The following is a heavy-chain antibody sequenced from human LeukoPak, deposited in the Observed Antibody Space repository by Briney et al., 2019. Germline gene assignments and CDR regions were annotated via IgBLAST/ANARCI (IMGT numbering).Heavy chain of an antibody. Sequence: GGSLRLSWAASGFTFSTYWMHWVRQAPGKGLVWVSRISSDGSITGYADSVKGRFTISRDNAKNTLYLQMNSLRAEDTAVYYCARHLNYYLDYWGQGTLVTVSS. CDR1: GFTFSTYW. CDR3: ARHLNYYLDY. CDR2: ISSDGSIT. D-gene: IGHD3-10*01. J-gene: IGHJ4*02. V-gene: IGHV3-74*01.